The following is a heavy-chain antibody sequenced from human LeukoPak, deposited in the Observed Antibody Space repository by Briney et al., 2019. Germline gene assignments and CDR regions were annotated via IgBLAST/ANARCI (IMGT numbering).Heavy chain of an antibody. CDR2: MSPNSDNT. CDR3: ARDYGGSSGWFDP. J-gene: IGHJ5*02. D-gene: IGHD4-23*01. Sequence: RASAKVSCKASGYTFTSYDINWVRQATGQGLEWMGWMSPNSDNTGYAQKFQGRVTFTRDTSISTAYMELRSLTSEDTAVYYCARDYGGSSGWFDPWGQGTLVTVSS. V-gene: IGHV1-8*01. CDR1: GYTFTSYD.